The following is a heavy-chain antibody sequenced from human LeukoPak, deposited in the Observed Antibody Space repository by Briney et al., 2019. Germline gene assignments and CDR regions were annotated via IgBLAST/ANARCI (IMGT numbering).Heavy chain of an antibody. CDR3: ARRLRAESDASPDNWIGP. CDR2: IYYTGSP. D-gene: IGHD3-16*01. CDR1: GGSISNSF. J-gene: IGHJ5*02. V-gene: IGHV4-59*08. Sequence: PSETLSLTCTVSGGSISNSFWNWIRQRPGKGLECIGHIYYTGSPRYNPSLTSRVTISVDTSSNQFSLTLHSVTAADTAVYYCARRLRAESDASPDNWIGPWGQGALVTVSS.